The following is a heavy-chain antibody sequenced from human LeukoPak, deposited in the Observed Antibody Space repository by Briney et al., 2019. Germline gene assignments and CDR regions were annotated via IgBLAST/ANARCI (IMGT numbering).Heavy chain of an antibody. CDR2: ISSRSDTI. D-gene: IGHD2-15*01. V-gene: IGHV3-48*01. J-gene: IGHJ4*02. Sequence: GGSLRLSCAASGFMFSSYSLTWVRQAPGKGLEWVSYISSRSDTIYYADSVKGRFTISRDNAKNSLYLQMNSLRAEDTAVYYCARPHCSGATCYSRYFDDWGQGTLVTVSS. CDR3: ARPHCSGATCYSRYFDD. CDR1: GFMFSSYS.